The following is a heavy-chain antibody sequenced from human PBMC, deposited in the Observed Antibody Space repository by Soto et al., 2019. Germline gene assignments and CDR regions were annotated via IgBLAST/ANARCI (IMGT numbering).Heavy chain of an antibody. J-gene: IGHJ4*02. CDR3: AKDGGLYCSSTSCYRGSSSYDY. CDR1: GFTFSSYG. CDR2: ISYDGSKK. D-gene: IGHD2-2*01. V-gene: IGHV3-30*18. Sequence: QVQLVESGGGVVQPGRSLRLSCAASGFTFSSYGMHWVRQAPGKGLEWVAVISYDGSKKYYADSVKGRFTISRDNSKNTLYLQMNSLRAEDTAVYYCAKDGGLYCSSTSCYRGSSSYDYWGQGTLVTVSS.